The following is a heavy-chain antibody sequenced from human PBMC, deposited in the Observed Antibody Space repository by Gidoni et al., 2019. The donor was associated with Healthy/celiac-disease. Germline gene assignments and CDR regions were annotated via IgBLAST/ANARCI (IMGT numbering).Heavy chain of an antibody. V-gene: IGHV4-34*01. CDR1: GGSFSGYY. Sequence: QVQLQQWGAGLLKPSETLSLTCAVYGGSFSGYYWSWIRQPPGKGLEWIGEINHSGSTNYNPSLKSRVTISVDTSKNQFSLKLSSVTAADTAVYYCARGGRINNKATFDIWGQGTMVTVSS. CDR3: ARGGRINNKATFDI. J-gene: IGHJ3*02. CDR2: INHSGST. D-gene: IGHD1-1*01.